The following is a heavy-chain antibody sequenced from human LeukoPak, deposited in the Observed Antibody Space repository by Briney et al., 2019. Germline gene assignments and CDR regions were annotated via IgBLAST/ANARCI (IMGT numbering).Heavy chain of an antibody. CDR2: INPNSGVT. V-gene: IGHV1-2*02. CDR1: GYTFTGYF. J-gene: IGHJ3*02. CDR3: TRGAIAVAVDAFDI. Sequence: ASVKVSCKASGYTFTGYFMHWVRQAPGQGLEWMGWINPNSGVTNYAQMFQGRVTLTRDTSISTAYMDLSRLRSDDTALYYCTRGAIAVAVDAFDIWGQATMLTVSS. D-gene: IGHD6-19*01.